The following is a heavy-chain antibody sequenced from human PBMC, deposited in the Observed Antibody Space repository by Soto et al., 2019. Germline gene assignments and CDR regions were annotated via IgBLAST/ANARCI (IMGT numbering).Heavy chain of an antibody. V-gene: IGHV3-33*01. CDR1: GFTFSSYG. Sequence: QVQLVESGGGVVQPGRSLRLSCAASGFTFSSYGMHWVRQAPGKGLEWVAVIWYDGRNKYYADYVKGRFTISRDNSKNKLYQTRNKLRAEEKAVNYCARDLQQLVRYNYSRMDALGQGTTVTVS. CDR2: IWYDGRNK. J-gene: IGHJ6*02. D-gene: IGHD6-13*01. CDR3: ARDLQQLVRYNYSRMDA.